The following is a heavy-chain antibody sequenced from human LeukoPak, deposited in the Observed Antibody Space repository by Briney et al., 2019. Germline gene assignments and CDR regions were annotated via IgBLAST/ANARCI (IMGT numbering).Heavy chain of an antibody. V-gene: IGHV4-39*01. J-gene: IGHJ4*02. Sequence: SETLSLTCTVSGGSLSIRNYYWGWLRQPPGGGLEWIGSISYSGTYYNPSLKSRLTISVDTSKNHFSLNLRSVTAADTAVYYCARRTSNPVGAIDYWGQGTLVTVSS. CDR2: ISYSGT. CDR1: GGSLSIRNYY. CDR3: ARRTSNPVGAIDY. D-gene: IGHD1-26*01.